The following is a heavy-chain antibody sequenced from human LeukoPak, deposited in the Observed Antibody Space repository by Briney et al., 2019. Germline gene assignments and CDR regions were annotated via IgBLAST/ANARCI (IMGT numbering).Heavy chain of an antibody. D-gene: IGHD5-12*01. CDR3: ARAVYSGYDYLIDY. Sequence: GGSLRLSCVASGFTFSAYWMTWVRQAPGKGLEWMANISEDGSEKNYVDSLKGRFTISRDNAKSSLYLQMNSLRAEDTAMYYCARAVYSGYDYLIDYWGQGTLVTVSS. V-gene: IGHV3-7*03. J-gene: IGHJ4*02. CDR1: GFTFSAYW. CDR2: ISEDGSEK.